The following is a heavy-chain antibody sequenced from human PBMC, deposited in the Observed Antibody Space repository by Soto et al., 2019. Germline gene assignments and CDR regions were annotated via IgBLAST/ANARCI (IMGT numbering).Heavy chain of an antibody. J-gene: IGHJ4*02. CDR1: GFTFSSYA. CDR2: ISYDGSNK. Sequence: GGSLILSCAASGFTFSSYAMHWVRQAPGKGLEWVAVISYDGSNKYYADSVKGRFTISRDNSKNTLYLQMNSLRAEDTAVYYCARDPLWSGYYSAVGFDYWGQGTLVTVSS. D-gene: IGHD3-3*01. V-gene: IGHV3-30-3*01. CDR3: ARDPLWSGYYSAVGFDY.